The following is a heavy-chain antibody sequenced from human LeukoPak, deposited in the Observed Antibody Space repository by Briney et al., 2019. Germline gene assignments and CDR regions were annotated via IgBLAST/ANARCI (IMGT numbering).Heavy chain of an antibody. CDR3: ARDPSPPGSPYPYYFDY. CDR2: ISYDGSNK. J-gene: IGHJ4*02. D-gene: IGHD6-13*01. Sequence: PGGSLRLSCAASGFIFSSAWMSWVRQAPGKGLEWVAVISYDGSNKYYADSVKGRFTISRDNSKNTLYLQMNSLRAEDTAVYYCARDPSPPGSPYPYYFDYWGQGTLVTVSS. V-gene: IGHV3-30-3*01. CDR1: GFIFSSAW.